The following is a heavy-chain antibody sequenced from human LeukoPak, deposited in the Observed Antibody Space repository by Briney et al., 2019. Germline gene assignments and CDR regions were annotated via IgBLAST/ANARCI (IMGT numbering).Heavy chain of an antibody. CDR1: GGSFSGYY. V-gene: IGHV4-34*01. D-gene: IGHD3-16*02. J-gene: IGHJ4*02. Sequence: SETLSLTCAVYGGSFSGYYWSWIRQPPGKGLEWIGEINHSGSTNYNPSLKSRVTISVDTSKNQFSLKLSSVTAADTAVYYCARARRGDDYVWGSYRLWYYFDYWGQGTLVTVSS. CDR2: INHSGST. CDR3: ARARRGDDYVWGSYRLWYYFDY.